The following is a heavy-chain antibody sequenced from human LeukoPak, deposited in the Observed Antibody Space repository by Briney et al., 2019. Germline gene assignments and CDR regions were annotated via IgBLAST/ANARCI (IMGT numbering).Heavy chain of an antibody. V-gene: IGHV4-59*12. J-gene: IGHJ5*02. Sequence: SETLSLTCTVSGGSITSFYWSWNRQPPGKGLEWIGYIYYSGNTNYNPSLKSRVTISVDRSKNQFSLRLSSVTAADTAVYYCARDLGGSYSSETWFDPWGQGTLVTVSS. CDR2: IYYSGNT. CDR1: GGSITSFY. CDR3: ARDLGGSYSSETWFDP. D-gene: IGHD1-26*01.